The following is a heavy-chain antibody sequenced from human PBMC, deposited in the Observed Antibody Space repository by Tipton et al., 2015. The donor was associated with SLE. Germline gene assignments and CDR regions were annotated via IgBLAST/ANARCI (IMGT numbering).Heavy chain of an antibody. D-gene: IGHD2-2*01. Sequence: TLSLTCAVYGGSFSGYYWSWIRQPPGKGLEWIGEINHSGSTNYNPSLKSRVTISVDTSKNQFSLKLSSVTAADTAVYYCARVGDIVVVPAANFLPRDYYYGMDVWGQGTTVTVSS. CDR1: GGSFSGYY. V-gene: IGHV4-34*01. CDR3: ARVGDIVVVPAANFLPRDYYYGMDV. J-gene: IGHJ6*02. CDR2: INHSGST.